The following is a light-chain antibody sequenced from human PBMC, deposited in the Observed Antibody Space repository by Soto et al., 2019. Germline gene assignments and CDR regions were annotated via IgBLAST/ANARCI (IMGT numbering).Light chain of an antibody. J-gene: IGKJ3*01. V-gene: IGKV3-20*01. CDR1: QSVSSNY. CDR3: QQYGSSRFT. Sequence: EIVMTQSPGTLSLSPGETATLSCRASQSVSSNYVAWFHQKPGQAPRLLIYGASSRATGVPDRFSASGSGTDFTLTISRLEPEDFAVYYCQQYGSSRFTFGPGTKVDIK. CDR2: GAS.